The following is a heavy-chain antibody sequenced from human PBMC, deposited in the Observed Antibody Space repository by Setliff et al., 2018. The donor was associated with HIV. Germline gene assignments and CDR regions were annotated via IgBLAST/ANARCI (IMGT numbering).Heavy chain of an antibody. CDR3: ARAAAGNTGPFDL. CDR2: IYISGST. Sequence: SETLSLTCTVSGGSISSYYWSWIRQPAGKGLEWIGHIYISGSTNYNPSFNSRVTMSVDTSKNQFSLKLTSVTASDTAVHYCARAAAGNTGPFDLWGQGSPVTVSS. V-gene: IGHV4-4*07. J-gene: IGHJ4*02. D-gene: IGHD4-17*01. CDR1: GGSISSYY.